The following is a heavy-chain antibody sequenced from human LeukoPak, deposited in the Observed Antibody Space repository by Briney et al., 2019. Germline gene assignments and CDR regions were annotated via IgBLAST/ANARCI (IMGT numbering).Heavy chain of an antibody. D-gene: IGHD3-3*01. J-gene: IGHJ5*02. Sequence: TFSSYAMGWIRQPPGKGLEWIGSIYYSGSTYYNPSLKSRVTISVDTSKNQFSLKLSSVTAADTAVYYCARDVGDFWSGYYHSWFDPWGQGTLVTVSS. V-gene: IGHV4-39*02. CDR3: ARDVGDFWSGYYHSWFDP. CDR2: IYYSGST. CDR1: TFSSYA.